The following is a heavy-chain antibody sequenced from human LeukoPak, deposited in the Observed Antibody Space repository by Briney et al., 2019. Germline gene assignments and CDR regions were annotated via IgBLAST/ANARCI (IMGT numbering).Heavy chain of an antibody. CDR1: GFTFSSYA. J-gene: IGHJ5*02. CDR2: ISGSGGST. V-gene: IGHV3-23*01. D-gene: IGHD3-16*01. Sequence: VGSLRLSCAASGFTFSSYAMSWVRQAPGKGLEWVSAISGSGGSTYYADSVKGRFTISRDNSKNTLYLQMNSLRAEDTAVYYCAKGPYHYVWGSYWASWGQGTLVAVSS. CDR3: AKGPYHYVWGSYWAS.